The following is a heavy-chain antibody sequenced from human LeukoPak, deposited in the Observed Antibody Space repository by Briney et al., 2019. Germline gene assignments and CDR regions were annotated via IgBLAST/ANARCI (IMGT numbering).Heavy chain of an antibody. CDR3: AKGYYYDSSGYYQHFDH. J-gene: IGHJ4*02. V-gene: IGHV3-30*18. CDR2: ISYDGSNQ. Sequence: PGGSLRLSCAASGFTFSSFGIHWVRQAPGKGLEWVALISYDGSNQYYADSVKGRFTISRGNSKNTLYLQMNSLRAEDTAVYYCAKGYYYDSSGYYQHFDHWGQGTPVTVSS. CDR1: GFTFSSFG. D-gene: IGHD3-22*01.